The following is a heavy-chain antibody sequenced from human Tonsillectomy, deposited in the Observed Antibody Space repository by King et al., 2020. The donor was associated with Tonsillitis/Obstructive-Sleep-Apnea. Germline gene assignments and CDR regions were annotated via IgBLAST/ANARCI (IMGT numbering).Heavy chain of an antibody. CDR2: MNWNGGST. CDR1: GFNFDDYG. Sequence: DVQLVESGGGVVRPGGSLRLSCAASGFNFDDYGMSWVRQAPGKGLEWVSGMNWNGGSTGYADSVKGRFTIPRDNAKNSLYLQMNSLRAEDTALYYCARDGRPYYYYYYYMDVWGKGTTVTVSS. V-gene: IGHV3-20*04. D-gene: IGHD2-15*01. J-gene: IGHJ6*03. CDR3: ARDGRPYYYYYYYMDV.